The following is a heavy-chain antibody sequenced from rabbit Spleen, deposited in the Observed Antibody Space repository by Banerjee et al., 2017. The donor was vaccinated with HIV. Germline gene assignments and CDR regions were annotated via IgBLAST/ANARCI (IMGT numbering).Heavy chain of an antibody. V-gene: IGHV1S45*01. J-gene: IGHJ4*01. Sequence: QEQLVESGGGLVQPGGSLKLSCKASGFDFSSYGVSWVRQAPGKGLKWIACINTWSGRPVYANWAKGRFTISKTSSTTVTLQMTSLTAADTATYFCARDAAGREDFNLWGQGTLVTVS. CDR3: ARDAAGREDFNL. D-gene: IGHD4-2*01. CDR2: INTWSGRP. CDR1: GFDFSSYG.